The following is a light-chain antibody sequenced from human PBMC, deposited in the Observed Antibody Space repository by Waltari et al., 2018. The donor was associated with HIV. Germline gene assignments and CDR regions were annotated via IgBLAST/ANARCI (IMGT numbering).Light chain of an antibody. CDR1: SSDVARYNL. Sequence: QSALTQPASVSGSPGQSITISCPGTSSDVARYNLVSCYQQHPGKAPKLMIYEGSKRPSGVSNRFSGSKSGNTASLTISGLQAEDEADYYCCSYAGSSTLEVFGGGTKLTVL. CDR2: EGS. J-gene: IGLJ2*01. CDR3: CSYAGSSTLEV. V-gene: IGLV2-23*01.